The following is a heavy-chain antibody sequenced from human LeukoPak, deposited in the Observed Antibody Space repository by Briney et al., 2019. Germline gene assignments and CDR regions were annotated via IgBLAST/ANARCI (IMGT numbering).Heavy chain of an antibody. Sequence: GESLKISCKGSGYSFTSYWIGWVRQMPGKGLEWMGIIYPGDSDTRYSPSFQGQVTISADKSISTAYLQWSSLKASDTAMYYCARATMVRGVIDWFDPWGQGTLATVSS. V-gene: IGHV5-51*01. J-gene: IGHJ5*02. CDR3: ARATMVRGVIDWFDP. CDR2: IYPGDSDT. CDR1: GYSFTSYW. D-gene: IGHD3-10*01.